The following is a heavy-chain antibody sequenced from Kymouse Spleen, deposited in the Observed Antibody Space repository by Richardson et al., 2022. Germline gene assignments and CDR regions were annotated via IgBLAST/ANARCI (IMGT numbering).Heavy chain of an antibody. CDR2: INSDGSST. J-gene: IGHJ6*02. CDR1: GFTFSSYW. D-gene: IGHD7-27*02. Sequence: EVQLVESGGGLVQPGGSLRLSCAASGFTFSSYWMHWVRQAPGKGLVWVSRINSDGSSTSYADSVKGRFTISRDNAKNTLYLQMNSLRAEDTAVYYCARDQLTGENYYYYGMDVWGQGTTVTVSS. CDR3: ARDQLTGENYYYYGMDV. V-gene: IGHV3-74*01.